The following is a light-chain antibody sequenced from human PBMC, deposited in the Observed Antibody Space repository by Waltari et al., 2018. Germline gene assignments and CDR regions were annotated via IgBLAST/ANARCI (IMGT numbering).Light chain of an antibody. CDR2: WAS. V-gene: IGKV4-1*01. J-gene: IGKJ5*01. CDR3: HHYYIPPLT. Sequence: DIVMTQSPDSLAVSLGERATINCKSSRSVLYSSNNKNYLAWYQQKPGQPPKLLIYWASTREFGVPDRFSGSGSGTDFTLTISSLQAEDVAVYYCHHYYIPPLTFGQGTRLEIK. CDR1: RSVLYSSNNKNY.